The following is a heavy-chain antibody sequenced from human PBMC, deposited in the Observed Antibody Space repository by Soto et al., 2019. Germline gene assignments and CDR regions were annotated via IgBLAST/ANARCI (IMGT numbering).Heavy chain of an antibody. CDR3: ATDRIGGYSGYVRAFDI. J-gene: IGHJ3*02. CDR1: GYTLTELS. Sequence: SLKVSCKVSGYTLTELSMHWVRQAPGKGLEWMGGFDPEDGETIYAQKFQGRVTMTEDTSTDTAYMELSSLRSEDTAVYYCATDRIGGYSGYVRAFDIWGQGTMVTVSS. CDR2: FDPEDGET. D-gene: IGHD5-12*01. V-gene: IGHV1-24*01.